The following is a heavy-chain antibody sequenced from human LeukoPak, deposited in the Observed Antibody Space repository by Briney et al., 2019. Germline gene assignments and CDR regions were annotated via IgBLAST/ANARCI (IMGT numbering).Heavy chain of an antibody. V-gene: IGHV4-30-2*01. D-gene: IGHD1-26*01. J-gene: IGHJ5*02. CDR2: IYHSGST. Sequence: PSETLSLSCAVSGDSINSGDYTWSWIRQPPGKGLEWIGYIYHSGSTYYNPSLKSRVTISVDRSKNQFSLKLTSVTAADTAVYYCARDGATVGWFDPWGQGTPVTVSS. CDR1: GDSINSGDYT. CDR3: ARDGATVGWFDP.